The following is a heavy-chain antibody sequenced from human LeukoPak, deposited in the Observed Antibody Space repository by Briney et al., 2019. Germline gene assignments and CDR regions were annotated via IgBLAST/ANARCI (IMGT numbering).Heavy chain of an antibody. CDR2: ISSSSSTI. CDR1: GFTFSSYS. J-gene: IGHJ5*02. V-gene: IGHV3-48*04. D-gene: IGHD6-19*01. Sequence: GGSLRLSCAASGFTFSSYSMNWVRQAPGKRLEWVSYISSSSSTIYYADSVKGRFTISRDNAKNSLYLQMNSLRAEDTAVYYCARAAAVAGIIPGKNWFDPWGQGTLVTVSS. CDR3: ARAAAVAGIIPGKNWFDP.